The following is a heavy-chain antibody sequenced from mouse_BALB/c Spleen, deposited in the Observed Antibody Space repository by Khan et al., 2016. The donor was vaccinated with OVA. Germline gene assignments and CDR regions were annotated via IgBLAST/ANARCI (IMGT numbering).Heavy chain of an antibody. D-gene: IGHD1-3*01. V-gene: IGHV1-5*01. CDR1: GYTFTGYF. J-gene: IGHJ3*01. Sequence: VQLKQSGTVLARPGASVKISCKASGYTFTGYFIHWVKQRHGMGLEWIGDIIPGNNDTSYNQQFKDKAKLTEGKSASTAYMDLSSLTNEDSAVYYCTRGGYSSFAYWGQGTLVTVSA. CDR2: IIPGNNDT. CDR3: TRGGYSSFAY.